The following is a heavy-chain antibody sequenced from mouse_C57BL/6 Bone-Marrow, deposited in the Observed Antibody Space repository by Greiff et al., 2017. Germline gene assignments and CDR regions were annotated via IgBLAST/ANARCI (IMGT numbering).Heavy chain of an antibody. J-gene: IGHJ2*01. D-gene: IGHD2-1*01. CDR1: EYEFPSHD. Sequence: EVMLVESGGGLVQPGESLKLSCESNEYEFPSHDMSWVRKTPEKRLELVAAINSDGGSTYYTDTMERRFIISRDTTKKTLYMQMSSLRSEDTALYYCARPDGNYPDGYWGQGTTLTVSS. V-gene: IGHV5-2*01. CDR3: ARPDGNYPDGY. CDR2: INSDGGST.